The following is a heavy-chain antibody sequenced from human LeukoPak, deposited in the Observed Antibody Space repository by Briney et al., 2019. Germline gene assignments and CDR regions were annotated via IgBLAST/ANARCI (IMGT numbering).Heavy chain of an antibody. D-gene: IGHD3-22*01. V-gene: IGHV3-11*01. CDR1: GFTFSDYY. CDR2: TSTTGGTI. CDR3: ARVSSYYYDSRGYFDY. Sequence: KPGGSLRLSCAASGFTFSDYYMTWIRQAPGKGPEWVSYTSTTGGTIYYADSVKGRFTISRDNAKNSLYLQMNNLRAEDTAVYYCARVSSYYYDSRGYFDYWGQGTLVTVSS. J-gene: IGHJ4*02.